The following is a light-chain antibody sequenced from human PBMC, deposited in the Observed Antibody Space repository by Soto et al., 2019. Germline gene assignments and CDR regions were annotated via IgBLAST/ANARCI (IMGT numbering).Light chain of an antibody. CDR3: SSYTSSRGYV. Sequence: QSVLTQPASVSGSPGQSITMSCAGTSSDVGYYNYVSWYQLHPGKAPKLMIYDVSNRPSGISNRFSGSKFGNAASLTISGLQAENEADYYCSSYTSSRGYVFGTGTKVTVL. CDR2: DVS. CDR1: SSDVGYYNY. V-gene: IGLV2-14*03. J-gene: IGLJ1*01.